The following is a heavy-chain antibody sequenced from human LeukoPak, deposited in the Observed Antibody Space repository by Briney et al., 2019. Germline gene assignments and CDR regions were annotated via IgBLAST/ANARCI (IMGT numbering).Heavy chain of an antibody. Sequence: GGSLRLSCAAYGFTFDDYAMHWVRQAPGKGLEWVSLISGDGGRTYYADSVKGRFTISRDNSKNSLYLQMNSLRTEVTALYYCAKDKERWLQQGGFAFDIWGQGTMVSVSS. CDR1: GFTFDDYA. J-gene: IGHJ3*02. V-gene: IGHV3-43*02. D-gene: IGHD5-24*01. CDR2: ISGDGGRT. CDR3: AKDKERWLQQGGFAFDI.